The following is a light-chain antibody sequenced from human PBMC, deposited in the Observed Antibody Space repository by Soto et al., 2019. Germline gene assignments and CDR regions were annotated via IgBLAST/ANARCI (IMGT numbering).Light chain of an antibody. CDR2: WAS. CDR1: QSVLYSSNNKNY. V-gene: IGKV4-1*01. J-gene: IGKJ3*01. Sequence: DIVMTQSPDSLAVSLGERATINCKSSQSVLYSSNNKNYLALYQQKPRKPPNLLIYWASTREAGVPDRFSGSGYRKDFTLTISSLQAEDVAVYYCQQYYTTPRATFGPGTKVDIK. CDR3: QQYYTTPRAT.